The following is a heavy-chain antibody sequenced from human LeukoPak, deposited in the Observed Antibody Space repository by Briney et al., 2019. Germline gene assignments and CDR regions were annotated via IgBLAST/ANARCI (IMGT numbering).Heavy chain of an antibody. Sequence: PSETLSLTCTVSGGSISSYYWSWIRQPPGKGLEWIGYIYYSGSTNYNPTLKSRVTIPVDTSKNQFSLKLSSVTAADTAVYYCARVWGNDSSGYAIDYWGQGTLVTVSS. CDR2: IYYSGST. V-gene: IGHV4-59*08. CDR1: GGSISSYY. CDR3: ARVWGNDSSGYAIDY. J-gene: IGHJ4*02. D-gene: IGHD3-22*01.